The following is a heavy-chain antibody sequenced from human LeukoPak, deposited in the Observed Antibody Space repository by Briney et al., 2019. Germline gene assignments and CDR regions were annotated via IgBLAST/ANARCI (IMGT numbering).Heavy chain of an antibody. Sequence: GGSLRLSCAASGFTFSSYAMTWVRQAPGKGLEWVSDISVSGGNTYYADSVQGRFIISRDNSKNTLNLQMNSLRAEDTAVYYCAKVDSSGWTYFDYWGQGTLVTISS. J-gene: IGHJ4*02. V-gene: IGHV3-23*01. CDR2: ISVSGGNT. CDR1: GFTFSSYA. CDR3: AKVDSSGWTYFDY. D-gene: IGHD6-19*01.